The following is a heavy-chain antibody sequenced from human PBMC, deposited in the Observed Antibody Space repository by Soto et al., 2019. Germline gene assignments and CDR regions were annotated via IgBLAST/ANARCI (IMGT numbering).Heavy chain of an antibody. CDR1: GFTFSRYA. J-gene: IGHJ4*02. CDR2: ISGSGAST. V-gene: IGHV3-23*01. Sequence: EVQLLESGGGLVQPGGSLRLSCAASGFTFSRYAMSWVRQAPGKGLEWVSSISGSGASTYYADSVKGRFTISRDNSRNTLYLQMNSLRPEDTALYYCVQAQNWDAGDVSFDSWGQGTRVTVSS. CDR3: VQAQNWDAGDVSFDS. D-gene: IGHD1-1*01.